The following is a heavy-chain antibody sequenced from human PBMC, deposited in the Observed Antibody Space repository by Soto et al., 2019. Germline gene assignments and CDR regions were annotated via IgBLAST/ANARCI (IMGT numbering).Heavy chain of an antibody. Sequence: AVVSRRLSCSFSVLTFISYDIGLVRQAPGKGLEWVSQISSTGRSTKYADSVKGRLSISRDNSKNTLYLQMNSLKAEDADIYYCAKKGCTSTSCYINIWGKGTLVTXS. CDR1: VLTFISYD. D-gene: IGHD2-2*02. V-gene: IGHV3-23*01. CDR3: AKKGCTSTSCYINI. J-gene: IGHJ4*02. CDR2: ISSTGRST.